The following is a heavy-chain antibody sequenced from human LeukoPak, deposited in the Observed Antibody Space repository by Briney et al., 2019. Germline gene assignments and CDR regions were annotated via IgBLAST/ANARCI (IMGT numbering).Heavy chain of an antibody. J-gene: IGHJ6*03. CDR1: GFTFSSYN. D-gene: IGHD1-26*01. CDR2: ITSGSSRI. V-gene: IGHV3-21*01. CDR3: ARDPYSGSYGADYYYYMDV. Sequence: GGSLRLSCAASGFTFSSYNMNWVRQTPGQGLEWVSSITSGSSRIYYADSVKGRFAISRDNAKSSLYLQMNSLRAEDTAVYYCARDPYSGSYGADYYYYMDVWGKGTTVTISS.